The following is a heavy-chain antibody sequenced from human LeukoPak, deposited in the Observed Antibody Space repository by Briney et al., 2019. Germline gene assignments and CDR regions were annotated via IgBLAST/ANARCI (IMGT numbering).Heavy chain of an antibody. CDR3: ARGYLGIVSAFDV. CDR2: INPNSGGT. V-gene: IGHV1-2*02. D-gene: IGHD7-27*01. Sequence: ASVKVSCKASGYTFTGYYMHWVRQAPGQGLEWMGWINPNSGGTNYAQKLQGRVTMTTDTSTSTAYMELRSLRSDDTAVYYCARGYLGIVSAFDVWGQGTVVSVSS. J-gene: IGHJ3*01. CDR1: GYTFTGYY.